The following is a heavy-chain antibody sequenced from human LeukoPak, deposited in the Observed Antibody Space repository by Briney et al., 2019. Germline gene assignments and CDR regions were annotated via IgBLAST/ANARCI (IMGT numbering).Heavy chain of an antibody. V-gene: IGHV3-30*02. CDR2: IRYDGSNK. J-gene: IGHJ3*02. D-gene: IGHD3-22*01. CDR1: GSTFSSYG. CDR3: ARVVDYYDSSGLSHDAFDI. Sequence: GGSLRLSCAASGSTFSSYGMHWVRQAPGKGLEWVAFIRYDGSNKYYADSVKGRFTISRDNPKNTLYLQMNSLRAEDTAVYYCARVVDYYDSSGLSHDAFDIWGQGTMVTVSS.